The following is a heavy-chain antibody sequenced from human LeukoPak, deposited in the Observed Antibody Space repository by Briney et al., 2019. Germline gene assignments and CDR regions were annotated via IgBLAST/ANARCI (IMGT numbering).Heavy chain of an antibody. J-gene: IGHJ6*03. V-gene: IGHV3-23*01. Sequence: GGSLRLSCAASGFTFSSYAMSWVRQAPGKGLEWVSAIGAGGGTTYYTDSVKGRFTISRDNSKYTLYLQMNNLRAEDTAVYFCAKDGAAARSDWYYYMDVWGKGTTVTVSS. CDR1: GFTFSSYA. D-gene: IGHD6-13*01. CDR3: AKDGAAARSDWYYYMDV. CDR2: IGAGGGTT.